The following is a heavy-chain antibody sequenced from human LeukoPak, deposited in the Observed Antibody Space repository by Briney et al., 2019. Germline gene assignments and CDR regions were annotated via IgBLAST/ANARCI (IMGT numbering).Heavy chain of an antibody. D-gene: IGHD6-19*01. CDR3: ARLFSSGWPYFYGLGA. CDR2: AYYGGDT. V-gene: IGHV4-39*01. CDR1: GDSITSSGVY. J-gene: IGHJ6*02. Sequence: SETLSLTCTVSGDSITSSGVYWGWVRQPPGKGLEWVGCAYYGGDTYYNPSLKSRVTISVDTSKNQFSLSLSSVTAADTALYFCARLFSSGWPYFYGLGAWGQGTTVTASS.